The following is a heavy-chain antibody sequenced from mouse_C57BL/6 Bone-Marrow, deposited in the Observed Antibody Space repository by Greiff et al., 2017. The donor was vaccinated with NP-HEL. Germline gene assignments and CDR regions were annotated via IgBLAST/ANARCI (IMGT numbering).Heavy chain of an antibody. D-gene: IGHD1-1*01. CDR1: GYTFTSYW. V-gene: IGHV1-69*01. J-gene: IGHJ2*01. CDR2: IDPSDSYT. CDR3: AREGYYYGSSDY. Sequence: QVQLQQPGAELVMPGASVKLSCKASGYTFTSYWMHWVKQRPGQGLEWIGEIDPSDSYTNYNQKFKGKSTLTVDKSSSTAYMQLSSLTSEDSAVYYCAREGYYYGSSDYWGQGTTLTVSS.